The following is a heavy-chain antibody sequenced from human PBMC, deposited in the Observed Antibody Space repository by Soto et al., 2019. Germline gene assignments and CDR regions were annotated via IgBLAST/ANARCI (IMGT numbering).Heavy chain of an antibody. CDR1: GGTVSSYA. J-gene: IGHJ6*02. CDR2: IIPIFGTA. CDR3: ARESRDYDFWSGHYAYYYYGMDV. D-gene: IGHD3-3*01. Sequence: SVKVSCKASGGTVSSYAISWVRQAPGQGLEWMGGIIPIFGTANYAQKFQGRVTITADESTSTAYMELSSLRSEDTAVYYCARESRDYDFWSGHYAYYYYGMDVWGQGTTVTVSS. V-gene: IGHV1-69*13.